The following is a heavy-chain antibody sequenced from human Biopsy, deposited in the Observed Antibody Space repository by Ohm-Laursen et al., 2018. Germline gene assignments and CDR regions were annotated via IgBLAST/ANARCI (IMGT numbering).Heavy chain of an antibody. CDR2: ISRSTSHF. CDR3: ARGRTHLLPDHDWFDP. J-gene: IGHJ5*02. Sequence: SLRLSCAASGFSLRNYTINWVRQAPDKGLEWVSSISRSTSHFLYAEALKGRFTSSRDNAKNSVYLQMSSLRAEDTGVYYCARGRTHLLPDHDWFDPWGQGTLVTVSS. D-gene: IGHD1-14*01. V-gene: IGHV3-21*06. CDR1: GFSLRNYT.